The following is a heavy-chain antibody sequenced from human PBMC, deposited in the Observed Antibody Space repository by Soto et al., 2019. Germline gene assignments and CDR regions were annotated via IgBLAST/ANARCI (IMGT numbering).Heavy chain of an antibody. CDR3: AIDHIAAAGTLRY. V-gene: IGHV4-4*02. D-gene: IGHD6-13*01. CDR1: GGSIISSNW. Sequence: PSEPLSLTCAFSGGSIISSNWWSGVRQPPAKGLEWVEEIDHSGSTNYNASLKRLVTISVDKSKNQFSLKMRSVTAADKAVHYCAIDHIAAAGTLRYWGRGTLVTGSS. J-gene: IGHJ4*02. CDR2: IDHSGST.